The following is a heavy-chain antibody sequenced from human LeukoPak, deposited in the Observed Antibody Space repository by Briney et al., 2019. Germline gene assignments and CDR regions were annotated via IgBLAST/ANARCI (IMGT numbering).Heavy chain of an antibody. J-gene: IGHJ4*02. CDR2: INPSGGST. D-gene: IGHD3-16*02. CDR1: GGTFSSYA. Sequence: GSSVKVSCKASGGTFSSYAISWVRQAPGQGLEWMGIINPSGGSTSYAQKFQGGVTMTRDTSTSTVYMELSSLRSEDTAVYYCARNAIYYDYVWGSYRHFDYWGQGTLVTVSS. V-gene: IGHV1-46*01. CDR3: ARNAIYYDYVWGSYRHFDY.